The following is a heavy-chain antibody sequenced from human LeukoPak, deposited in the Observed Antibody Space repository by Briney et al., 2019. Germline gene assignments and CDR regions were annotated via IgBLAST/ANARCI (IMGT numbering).Heavy chain of an antibody. Sequence: PGGSLRLSCAASGFTFSNYWMSWVRQAPGKGLEWVANIKQDGSEKYYVDSVKGRFTVSRDNAKNSLYLQMNSLRAEDTAVYYCASDPCSGGSCYPLDYWGQGTLVTVSS. CDR2: IKQDGSEK. D-gene: IGHD2-15*01. CDR1: GFTFSNYW. V-gene: IGHV3-7*01. CDR3: ASDPCSGGSCYPLDY. J-gene: IGHJ4*02.